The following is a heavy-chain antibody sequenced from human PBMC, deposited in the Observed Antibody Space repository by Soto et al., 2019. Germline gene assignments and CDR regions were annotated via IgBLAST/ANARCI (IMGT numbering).Heavy chain of an antibody. CDR3: ARDCGGDCRGAFDI. J-gene: IGHJ3*02. Sequence: ASVKLSCKDSGGTYRSNAISWVRQAPGQGLEWMGGIIPIFGTANYAQKFQGRVTITADESTSTAYMELSSLRSEDTAVYYCARDCGGDCRGAFDIWGQGTMVTVS. V-gene: IGHV1-69*13. D-gene: IGHD2-21*02. CDR1: GGTYRSNA. CDR2: IIPIFGTA.